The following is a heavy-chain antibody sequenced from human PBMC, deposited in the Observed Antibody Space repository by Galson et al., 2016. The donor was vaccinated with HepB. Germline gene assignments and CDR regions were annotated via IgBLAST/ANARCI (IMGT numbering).Heavy chain of an antibody. J-gene: IGHJ5*02. CDR1: GASIISTNYN. Sequence: SETLSLTCTVSGASIISTNYNWGWIRQPPGKGLEWIASIFHAGRSDYNPSLQSRVTISVDTSMNRFSLSLRSVSTADTATYFCARHPTGYPNCFDRWGHGTLVVVSS. CDR2: IFHAGRS. V-gene: IGHV4-39*01. CDR3: ARHPTGYPNCFDR. D-gene: IGHD3-9*01.